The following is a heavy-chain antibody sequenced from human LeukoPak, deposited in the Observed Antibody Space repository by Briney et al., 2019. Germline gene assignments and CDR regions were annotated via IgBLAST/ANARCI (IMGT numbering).Heavy chain of an antibody. V-gene: IGHV4-59*12. CDR2: IYYSGYT. J-gene: IGHJ5*02. CDR1: GASISSYY. CDR3: ARDTLPAAMRSWFDP. D-gene: IGHD2-2*01. Sequence: SETLSLTCTLSGASISSYYWSWIRQPPGKGLEWIGYIYYSGYTNYNPSLKSRVTISVDTPKNQFSLKLSSVTAADTAVYYCARDTLPAAMRSWFDPWGQGTLVTVSS.